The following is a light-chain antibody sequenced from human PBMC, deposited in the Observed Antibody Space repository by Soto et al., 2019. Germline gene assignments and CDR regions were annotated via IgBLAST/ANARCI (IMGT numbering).Light chain of an antibody. J-gene: IGKJ2*01. CDR3: QQSYSTPHT. CDR2: DAS. Sequence: EIVLTQSPVTLSLSPGERATLSCRASQSVRTYLAWYQVKPGQAPRLLIYDASSRASGVPARFSGSGSGTDFTLTISSLQPEDFATYYCQQSYSTPHTFGQGTKLEIK. V-gene: IGKV3-11*01. CDR1: QSVRTY.